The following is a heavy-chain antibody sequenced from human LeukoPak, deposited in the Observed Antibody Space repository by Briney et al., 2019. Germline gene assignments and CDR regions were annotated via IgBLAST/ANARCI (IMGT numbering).Heavy chain of an antibody. J-gene: IGHJ3*02. V-gene: IGHV4-31*03. CDR2: IYYSGST. CDR1: GGSISSGGYY. D-gene: IGHD3-22*01. CDR3: ASYYYDSSGYLRSGAFDI. Sequence: PSETLSLTCTVSGGSISSGGYYWSWIRRHPGKGLEWIGYIYYSGSTYYNPSLKSRVTISVDTSKNQFSLKLSSVTAADTAVYYCASYYYDSSGYLRSGAFDIWGQGTMVTVSS.